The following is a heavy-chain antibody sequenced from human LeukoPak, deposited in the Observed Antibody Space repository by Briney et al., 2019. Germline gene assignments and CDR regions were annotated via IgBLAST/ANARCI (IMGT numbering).Heavy chain of an antibody. D-gene: IGHD4-17*01. Sequence: ASVRASCTASGYTFTGYSMHWVRPAPGQGLEWIGWIKPNSGGPNSAQNFHGRVTMTRDTSISTAFMELSRLRSDDTALYYCARDHPGDYASPDAFDIWGQGTMVTVSS. V-gene: IGHV1-2*02. J-gene: IGHJ3*02. CDR3: ARDHPGDYASPDAFDI. CDR2: IKPNSGGP. CDR1: GYTFTGYS.